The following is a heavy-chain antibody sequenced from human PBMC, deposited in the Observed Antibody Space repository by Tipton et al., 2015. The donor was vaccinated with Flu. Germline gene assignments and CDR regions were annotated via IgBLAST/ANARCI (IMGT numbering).Heavy chain of an antibody. J-gene: IGHJ4*02. CDR2: IYPGDSDT. V-gene: IGHV5-51*01. CDR3: VRQPTIAAAGTYFVY. D-gene: IGHD6-13*01. Sequence: QLVQSGAEVKKPGESLKIYCKGYGYSFISYWNGWVRQMPGKGLEWMGVIYPGDSDTRYSPSFQGQVTISADKYISTAYLQWSSLKASDTAGYYCVRQPTIAAAGTYFVYWGQGSMVSVSS. CDR1: GYSFISYW.